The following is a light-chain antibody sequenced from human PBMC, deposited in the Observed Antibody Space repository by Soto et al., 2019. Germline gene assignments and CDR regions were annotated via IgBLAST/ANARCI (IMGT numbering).Light chain of an antibody. J-gene: IGLJ1*01. V-gene: IGLV2-14*01. CDR3: NSYTTSNTRQIV. CDR2: DVS. Sequence: QSALTQPASVSGSPGQSITIFCTGTSSDVGGYNYVSWYQQHPGKAPKFMIYDVSNRPSGVSTRFSGSKSGNTASLTISGLQAEDEADYYCNSYTTSNTRQIVFGTGTKVTVL. CDR1: SSDVGGYNY.